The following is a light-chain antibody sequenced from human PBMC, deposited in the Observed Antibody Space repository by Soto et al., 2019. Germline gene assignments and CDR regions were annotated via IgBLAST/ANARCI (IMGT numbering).Light chain of an antibody. J-gene: IGKJ1*01. CDR2: GAS. CDR3: QQYNNWPRR. Sequence: EIVMTQSPATLSVSPGERATLSCRASQSVSSNLAWYQQKPGQAPRLLIYGASTRATGIPARLSASGSGTEFTLTISGLQSEDFAVYYCQQYNNWPRRFGQGTKVEIK. V-gene: IGKV3-15*01. CDR1: QSVSSN.